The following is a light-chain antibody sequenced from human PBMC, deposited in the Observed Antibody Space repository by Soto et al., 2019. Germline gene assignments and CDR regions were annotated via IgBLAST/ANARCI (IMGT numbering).Light chain of an antibody. CDR1: QSVTSNY. CDR2: GAS. V-gene: IGKV3-20*01. CDR3: QQYGGSPRVT. Sequence: EIVLTQSPGTLSLSPGERATLSCRASQSVTSNYLAWYQQKPGQAPRLLIYGASSRATGIPDRFSASGSGTDFALTISRLGPEDFAVYYCQQYGGSPRVTFGGGTKVEIK. J-gene: IGKJ4*01.